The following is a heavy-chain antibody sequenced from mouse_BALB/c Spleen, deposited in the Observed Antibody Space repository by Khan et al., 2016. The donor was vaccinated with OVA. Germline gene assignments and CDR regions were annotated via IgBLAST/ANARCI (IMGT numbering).Heavy chain of an antibody. CDR1: GYTFPEYT. Sequence: EVELVESGPELVKPGASVKISCKTSGYTFPEYTVHWVKQSLGKSLDWIGVINPKNGGTAYNQQFKGKATLTVDKSSSTAYMEFRSLTSEDSAVYYCARDAGRYWGQGTSVTVAS. V-gene: IGHV1-18*01. CDR3: ARDAGRY. J-gene: IGHJ4*01. CDR2: INPKNGGT. D-gene: IGHD3-3*01.